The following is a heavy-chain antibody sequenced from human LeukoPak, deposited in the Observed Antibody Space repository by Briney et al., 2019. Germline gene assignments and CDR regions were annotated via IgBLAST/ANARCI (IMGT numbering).Heavy chain of an antibody. D-gene: IGHD1-26*01. Sequence: GGSLRLSCAASGFTFSSYAMSWVRQAPGKGLEWVSSISSSSSYIYYADSVKGRFTISRDNAKNSLYLQMNSLRAEDTAVYYCARVGLVGATGGLDYWGQGTLVTVSS. CDR1: GFTFSSYA. CDR3: ARVGLVGATGGLDY. CDR2: ISSSSSYI. V-gene: IGHV3-21*01. J-gene: IGHJ4*02.